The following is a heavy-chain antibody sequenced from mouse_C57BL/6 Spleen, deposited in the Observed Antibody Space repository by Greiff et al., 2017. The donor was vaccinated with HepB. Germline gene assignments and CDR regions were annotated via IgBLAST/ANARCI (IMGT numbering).Heavy chain of an antibody. CDR1: GFTFSDYG. CDR2: ISSGSSII. V-gene: IGHV5-17*01. J-gene: IGHJ4*01. Sequence: EVHLVESGGGLVKPGGSLKLSCAASGFTFSDYGMHWVRQAPEKGLEWVAYISSGSSIIYYADTVKGRFTISRDNAKNTLFLQMTSLRSEDTAMYYCARHGSYAMDYWGQGTSVTVSS. CDR3: ARHGSYAMDY.